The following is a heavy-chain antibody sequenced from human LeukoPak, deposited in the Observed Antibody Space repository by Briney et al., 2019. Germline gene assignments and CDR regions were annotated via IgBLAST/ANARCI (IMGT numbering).Heavy chain of an antibody. CDR1: GFTFSNYA. J-gene: IGHJ5*02. CDR3: ASSWFLT. D-gene: IGHD3-10*01. CDR2: IYSGGST. Sequence: GGSLRLSCAASGFTFSNYAMSWVRQAPGKGLEWVSVIYSGGSTYYADSVKGRFTISRDNSKNTLYLQMNSLRAEDTAVYYCASSWFLTWGQGTLVTVSS. V-gene: IGHV3-53*01.